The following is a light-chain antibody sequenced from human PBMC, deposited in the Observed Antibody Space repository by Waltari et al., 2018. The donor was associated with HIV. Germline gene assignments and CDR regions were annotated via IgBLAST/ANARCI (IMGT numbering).Light chain of an antibody. J-gene: IGKJ4*01. Sequence: EIVMTQSPATLSVSPGERVTISCRASQRISSNLVWYQQKPGQAPRPLIYRSSSRATGIPARFSGSGSGTEFTLTISSLQSEDFAVYYCQQYNNFPLTFGGGTKVEIK. V-gene: IGKV3-15*01. CDR3: QQYNNFPLT. CDR2: RSS. CDR1: QRISSN.